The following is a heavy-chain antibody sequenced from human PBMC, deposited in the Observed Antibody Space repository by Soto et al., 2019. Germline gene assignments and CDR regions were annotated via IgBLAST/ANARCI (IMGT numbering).Heavy chain of an antibody. Sequence: SETLSLTCAVYGGSFSGYYWSWIRQPPGKGLEWIGEINHSGSTNYNPSLKSRVTISVDTSKNQFSLKLSSVTAADTAVYYCARALRTGTNYWGQGTLVTVSS. CDR1: GGSFSGYY. V-gene: IGHV4-34*01. J-gene: IGHJ4*02. CDR2: INHSGST. D-gene: IGHD1-7*01. CDR3: ARALRTGTNY.